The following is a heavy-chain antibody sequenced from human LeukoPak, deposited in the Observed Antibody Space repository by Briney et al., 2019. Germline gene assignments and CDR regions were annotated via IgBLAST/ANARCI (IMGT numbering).Heavy chain of an antibody. CDR2: MNEYGSEI. CDR1: GFIFSDFS. J-gene: IGHJ5*02. D-gene: IGHD6-13*01. CDR3: ARHSMQQVDNWFDP. V-gene: IGHV3-7*01. Sequence: GGSLRLSCAVSGFIFSDFSMSWVRQAPGKGLEWVAKMNEYGSEIFYVDSVKGRFTISRDNSKNSLYLQMDNLRAEDTAVYYCARHSMQQVDNWFDPWGQGTLVTVSS.